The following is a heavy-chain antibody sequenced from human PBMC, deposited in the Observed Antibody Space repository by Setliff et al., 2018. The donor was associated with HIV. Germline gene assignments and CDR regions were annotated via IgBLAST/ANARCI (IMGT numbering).Heavy chain of an antibody. CDR3: ARDPNTGWYGDYYYYMDV. J-gene: IGHJ6*03. Sequence: LSLTCTVSGDSVSSASYYWSWTRQPPGKGLEWIGYIYYSGTTKYNPSLKSRVTISVDSSGNQFSLTLTSVTAADTAVYYCARDPNTGWYGDYYYYMDVWGKGTTVTVSS. CDR2: IYYSGTT. V-gene: IGHV4-61*01. CDR1: GDSVSSASYY. D-gene: IGHD3-10*01.